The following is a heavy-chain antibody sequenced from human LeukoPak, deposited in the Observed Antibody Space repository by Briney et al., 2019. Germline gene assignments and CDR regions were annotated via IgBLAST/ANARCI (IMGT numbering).Heavy chain of an antibody. CDR3: TTDPLVGDDSSGYYYFLAGYYYYGMDV. CDR1: GFPFNNAW. Sequence: PGGSLRLSCAASGFPFNNAWMTWVRQAPGKGLEWVGRIKSKTDGGTTDYAAPVKGRFTISRDDSKNTLYLQMNSLKTEDAAVYYCTTDPLVGDDSSGYYYFLAGYYYYGMDVWGQGTTVTVSS. D-gene: IGHD3-22*01. CDR2: IKSKTDGGTT. V-gene: IGHV3-15*01. J-gene: IGHJ6*02.